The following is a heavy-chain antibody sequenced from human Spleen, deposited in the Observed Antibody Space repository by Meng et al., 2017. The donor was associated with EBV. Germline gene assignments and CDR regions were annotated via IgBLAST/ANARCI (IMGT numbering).Heavy chain of an antibody. CDR2: INPSTGVP. CDR1: GYTFSDFP. J-gene: IGHJ4*02. D-gene: IGHD3-16*01. V-gene: IGHV7-4-1*02. CDR3: SRGTSSVMPY. Sequence: QVRLVQSGSELKKPGASVKVSCKASGYTFSDFPVNWVRQAPGQGLEWMGWINPSTGVPTYGHNFTGRFVFSLDTSVSTAYLQISTLKTEDTAVYYCSRGTSSVMPYWGQGTLVTVSS.